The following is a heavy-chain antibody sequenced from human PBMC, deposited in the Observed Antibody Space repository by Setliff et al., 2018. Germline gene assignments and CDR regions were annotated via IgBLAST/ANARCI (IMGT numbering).Heavy chain of an antibody. CDR2: ISGSGGNP. Sequence: PGGSLRLSCAASGFTFSSYAMSGVRQAPGKGLEWVSAISGSGGNPYYADSLKVRFTISRDNSKNTLYLQMNSLRAEDTAVYYCAKLLPPYDILTGPLDYWGQGTLVTVSS. V-gene: IGHV3-23*01. CDR3: AKLLPPYDILTGPLDY. J-gene: IGHJ4*02. D-gene: IGHD3-9*01. CDR1: GFTFSSYA.